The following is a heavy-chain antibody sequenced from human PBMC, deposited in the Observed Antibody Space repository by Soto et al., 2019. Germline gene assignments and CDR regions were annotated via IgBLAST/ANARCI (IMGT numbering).Heavy chain of an antibody. D-gene: IGHD3-9*01. J-gene: IGHJ4*02. V-gene: IGHV3-23*01. Sequence: EVQLLESGGGLVQPGGSLRLSCAASGFTFSSYAMSWVRQAPGKGLEWVSAISGSGGSTYYADSVKGRFTISRDNSKNMLYLQMNSLRAEDTAVYYCAKGPRRGYFDAYYFDYWGQGTLVTVSS. CDR2: ISGSGGST. CDR1: GFTFSSYA. CDR3: AKGPRRGYFDAYYFDY.